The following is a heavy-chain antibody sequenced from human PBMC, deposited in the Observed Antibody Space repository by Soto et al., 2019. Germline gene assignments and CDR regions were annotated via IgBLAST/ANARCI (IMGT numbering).Heavy chain of an antibody. Sequence: EVQLLESGGGLVQPGGSLRLSCAASGFTFSSYAMSWVRQAPGKGLEWVSAISGSGGSTYDADSVKGRFTISRDNSKNTLYLPMNRLRAEDTAVYYCAKDSGYYGSGSSGGQNWFDPWGQGTLVTVSS. D-gene: IGHD3-10*01. J-gene: IGHJ5*02. CDR1: GFTFSSYA. CDR3: AKDSGYYGSGSSGGQNWFDP. V-gene: IGHV3-23*01. CDR2: ISGSGGST.